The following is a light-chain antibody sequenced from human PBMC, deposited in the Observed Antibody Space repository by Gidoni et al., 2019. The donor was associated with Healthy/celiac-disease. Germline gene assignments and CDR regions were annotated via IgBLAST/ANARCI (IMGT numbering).Light chain of an antibody. V-gene: IGKV3-20*01. CDR3: QQYGSSPPMCS. CDR2: GAS. J-gene: IGKJ2*04. Sequence: IVLTQPPGTLSLPPGERATLPCRASQSVSRSYLAWYQQKPGQAPRLLIYGASSRATGIPDRFSGSGSGTDFTLTISRLGPEDFAVYYCQQYGSSPPMCSFGQXTKLEIK. CDR1: QSVSRSY.